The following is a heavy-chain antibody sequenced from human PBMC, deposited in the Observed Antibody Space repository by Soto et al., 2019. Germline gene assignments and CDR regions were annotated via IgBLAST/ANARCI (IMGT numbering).Heavy chain of an antibody. Sequence: QVQLVQSGAEVKKPGASVQVSCKASGYTFTTYALHWVRQARGERLEWMGWINAANVNTKYSKQFQGRVTITRDTSTSTTSMELSSLRSEDTAVYYCGRSGVGATGEILYNAMDVWGQGTTVTVSS. CDR1: GYTFTTYA. CDR2: INAANVNT. CDR3: GRSGVGATGEILYNAMDV. D-gene: IGHD1-26*01. J-gene: IGHJ6*02. V-gene: IGHV1-3*01.